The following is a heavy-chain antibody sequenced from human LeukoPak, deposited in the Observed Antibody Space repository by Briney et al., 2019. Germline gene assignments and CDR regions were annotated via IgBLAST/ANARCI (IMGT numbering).Heavy chain of an antibody. CDR1: GLTVSSYY. D-gene: IGHD3-10*01. J-gene: IGHJ2*01. Sequence: PGGSLRLSCAASGLTVSSYYMSWVRQAPGKGLERVSVIYSGGTPHYADSMRGRFSISRDNSKNTLYLLMNSLRAEDTAVYYCARDFYGSGSHRYFDLWGRGTLVTVSS. CDR3: ARDFYGSGSHRYFDL. CDR2: IYSGGTP. V-gene: IGHV3-53*01.